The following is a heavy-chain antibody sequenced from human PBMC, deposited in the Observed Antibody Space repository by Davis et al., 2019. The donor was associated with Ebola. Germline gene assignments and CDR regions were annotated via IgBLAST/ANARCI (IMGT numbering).Heavy chain of an antibody. J-gene: IGHJ6*02. V-gene: IGHV1-46*01. D-gene: IGHD3-16*02. CDR1: GYTFTSYY. Sequence: AASVKVSCKASGYTFTSYYMHWVRQAPGQGLEWMGIINPSGGSTSYAQKFQGRVTMTRDTSTSTVYMELSSLRSDDTAVYYCARGFGDYIWGSYRDYYGMDVWGQGTTVTVSS. CDR3: ARGFGDYIWGSYRDYYGMDV. CDR2: INPSGGST.